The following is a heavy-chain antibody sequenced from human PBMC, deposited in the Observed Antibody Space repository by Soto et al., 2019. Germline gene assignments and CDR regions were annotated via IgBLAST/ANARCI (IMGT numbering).Heavy chain of an antibody. CDR3: ARDSVIVVVTALHHADAFDI. CDR2: SYYRSEWYT. J-gene: IGHJ3*02. V-gene: IGHV6-1*01. CDR1: GDSVSSNSAA. D-gene: IGHD2-21*02. Sequence: PSQTLSLTCAISGDSVSSNSAAWNWIRQSPSRGLEWLGMSYYRSEWYTDYAVYVDSRRIINPDTSKNQFSLQLNSVTPEDTAVYYCARDSVIVVVTALHHADAFDIWGQGTMVTVSS.